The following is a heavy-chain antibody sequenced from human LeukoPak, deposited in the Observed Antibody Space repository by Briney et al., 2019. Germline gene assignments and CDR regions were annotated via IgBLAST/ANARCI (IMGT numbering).Heavy chain of an antibody. Sequence: SETLSLTCTVSGGSISSSSYYWGWIRQPPGKGLEWIGSIYYSGSTYYNPSLNIRVTISVDTSKNQFSLNLRSVTAADTAVYYCARMYYYGSGSWFNFDYWGQGTLVTVSS. CDR2: IYYSGST. D-gene: IGHD3-10*01. J-gene: IGHJ4*02. V-gene: IGHV4-39*07. CDR3: ARMYYYGSGSWFNFDY. CDR1: GGSISSSSYY.